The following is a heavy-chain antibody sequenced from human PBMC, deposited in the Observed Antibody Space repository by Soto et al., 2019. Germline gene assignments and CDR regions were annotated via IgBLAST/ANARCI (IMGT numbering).Heavy chain of an antibody. Sequence: LSLTCAVSGGSISSGGYSWSWIRQPPGKGLEWIGYIYHSGSTYYNPSLKSRVTISVDRSKNQFSLKLSSVTAADTAVYYCAREAYYGNWFDPWGQGTLVTVSS. V-gene: IGHV4-30-2*01. J-gene: IGHJ5*02. CDR1: GGSISSGGYS. D-gene: IGHD3-10*01. CDR2: IYHSGST. CDR3: AREAYYGNWFDP.